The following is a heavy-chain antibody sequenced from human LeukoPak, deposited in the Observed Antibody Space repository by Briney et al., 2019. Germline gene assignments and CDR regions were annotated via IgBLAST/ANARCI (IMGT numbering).Heavy chain of an antibody. D-gene: IGHD2-2*02. CDR2: ISSSGSTI. CDR1: GFTFSSYE. CDR3: ARDTHCSSTSCYNAFDI. J-gene: IGHJ3*02. Sequence: GGSLRLSCAASGFTFSSYEMNWVRQAPGKGLEWVSYISSSGSTIYYADSVKGRFTISRDNAKNSLYLQMNSLRAEDTAVYYCARDTHCSSTSCYNAFDIWGQGTMVTVSS. V-gene: IGHV3-48*03.